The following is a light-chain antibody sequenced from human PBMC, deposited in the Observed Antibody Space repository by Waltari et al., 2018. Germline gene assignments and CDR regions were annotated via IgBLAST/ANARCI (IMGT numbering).Light chain of an antibody. CDR3: QQFDNLVYT. J-gene: IGKJ2*01. V-gene: IGKV1-33*01. CDR1: HDNSNY. CDR2: DAS. Sequence: DIQMTQSPSSLSASVGDRVTITCQASHDNSNYLNWYQQKPGKAPKLLIYDASNLETGVPSRLSGSGSGTDFSFTISSLQPEDIATYYCQQFDNLVYTFGQGTKLEIK.